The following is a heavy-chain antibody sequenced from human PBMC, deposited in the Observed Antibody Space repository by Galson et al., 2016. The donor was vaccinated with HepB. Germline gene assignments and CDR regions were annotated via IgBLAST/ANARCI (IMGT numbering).Heavy chain of an antibody. CDR3: VSYLIQAWVGSDAFDT. V-gene: IGHV4-4*02. D-gene: IGHD3-10*01. Sequence: ETLSLTCAVSGDSISRNNWWSWVRQPPGKRLEWIGEIFHSGDANYNPSLRSRVAMSVDRSKNHVSLRLMSVTAADTAIYYCVSYLIQAWVGSDAFDTWGQGTMVTVSS. CDR1: GDSISRNNW. CDR2: IFHSGDA. J-gene: IGHJ3*02.